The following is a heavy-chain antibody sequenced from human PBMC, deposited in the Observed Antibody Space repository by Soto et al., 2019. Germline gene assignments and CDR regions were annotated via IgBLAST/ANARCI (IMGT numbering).Heavy chain of an antibody. D-gene: IGHD3-3*01. Sequence: QVQLQESGPGLVKPSETLSLTCTVSGGSITSYYWGWIRQPPGKGLEWIGYIYDSGITKYNPSHKSRLTMSVDTAQNQFSLKMNSVTAADTAGYYCARGNCWSGYNVNDAFDIWGQGTMVTVSS. CDR3: ARGNCWSGYNVNDAFDI. V-gene: IGHV4-59*01. CDR1: GGSITSYY. J-gene: IGHJ3*02. CDR2: IYDSGIT.